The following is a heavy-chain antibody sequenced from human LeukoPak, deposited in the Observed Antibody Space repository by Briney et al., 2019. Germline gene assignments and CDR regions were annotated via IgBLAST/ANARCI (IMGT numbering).Heavy chain of an antibody. CDR2: ISYDGSNK. Sequence: GGSLRLSCAASGFTFSSYAMHWVRQAPGKGLEWVAVISYDGSNKYYADSVKGRFTTSRDNSKNTLYLQMNSLRAEDTAVYYCARGRLTVANGGHWFDPWGQGTLVTVSS. V-gene: IGHV3-30*04. J-gene: IGHJ5*02. CDR1: GFTFSSYA. D-gene: IGHD4-23*01. CDR3: ARGRLTVANGGHWFDP.